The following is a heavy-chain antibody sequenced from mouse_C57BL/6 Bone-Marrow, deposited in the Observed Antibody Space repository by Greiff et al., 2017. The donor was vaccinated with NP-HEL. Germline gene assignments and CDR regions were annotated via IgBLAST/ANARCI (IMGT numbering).Heavy chain of an antibody. D-gene: IGHD1-1*01. CDR1: GYSFTGYF. J-gene: IGHJ3*01. V-gene: IGHV1-20*01. Sequence: VQLKQSGPELVKPGDSVKISCKASGYSFTGYFMNWVMQSHGKSLEWIGRINPYNGDTFYNQKFKGKATLTVDKSSSTAHMELRSLTSEDSAVYYCARNYGSSPFAYWGQGTLVTVSA. CDR2: INPYNGDT. CDR3: ARNYGSSPFAY.